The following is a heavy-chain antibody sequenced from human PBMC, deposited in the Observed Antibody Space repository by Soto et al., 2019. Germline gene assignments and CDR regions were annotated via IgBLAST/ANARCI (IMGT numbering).Heavy chain of an antibody. CDR2: VSYFGTT. J-gene: IGHJ6*02. CDR1: GGPLTTYF. D-gene: IGHD6-13*01. V-gene: IGHV4-59*01. Sequence: SETLSLTCNVSGGPLTTYFWSWIRQPPGKGLEWIGYVSYFGTTNYNPSLKSRVTISVDTSKNQFSLKLSSVTAADTAVYYCASSNIAAAGFYYYGMDVWGRGTTVTV. CDR3: ASSNIAAAGFYYYGMDV.